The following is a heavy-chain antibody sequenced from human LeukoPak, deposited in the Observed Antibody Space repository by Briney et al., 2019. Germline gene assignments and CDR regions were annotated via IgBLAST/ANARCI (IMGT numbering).Heavy chain of an antibody. CDR2: IYYSGST. V-gene: IGHV4-31*03. CDR3: ARTSIATRHFDY. Sequence: SQTLSLTCTVSGGSISSDAYFWSWIRQHPGKGLEWIGYIYYSGSTYYNPSLKSRVTISVDTSKNQFSLKLSSVTAADTAVYYCARTSIATRHFDYWGQGTLVTVPS. CDR1: GGSISSDAYF. D-gene: IGHD6-6*01. J-gene: IGHJ4*02.